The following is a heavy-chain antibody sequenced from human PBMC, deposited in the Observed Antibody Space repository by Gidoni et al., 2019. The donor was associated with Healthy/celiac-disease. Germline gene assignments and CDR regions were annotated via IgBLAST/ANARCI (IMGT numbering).Heavy chain of an antibody. CDR1: GGSISSSSYY. V-gene: IGHV4-39*01. J-gene: IGHJ3*02. D-gene: IGHD3-3*01. Sequence: QLQLQESGPGLVKPSETLSLTCTVSGGSISSSSYYWGWIRQPPGKGLEWIGSIYYSGSTYYNPSLKSRVTISVDTSKNQFSLKLSSVTAADTAVYYCARRPSYDFWSGYHPKAVSDAFDIWGQGTMVTVSS. CDR3: ARRPSYDFWSGYHPKAVSDAFDI. CDR2: IYYSGST.